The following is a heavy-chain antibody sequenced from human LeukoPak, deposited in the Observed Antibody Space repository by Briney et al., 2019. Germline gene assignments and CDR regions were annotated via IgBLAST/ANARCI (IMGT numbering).Heavy chain of an antibody. CDR1: GFTVSSKY. J-gene: IGHJ4*02. Sequence: GALRLSCAASGFTVSSKYMSWVRQAPGKGLEWVSVIYSGGTTYYADSVKGRFTISRDNSKNTLYLQMNSLRAEDTAVYYCARDCSASSSYYYPLGYWGQGTLVTVSS. V-gene: IGHV3-66*01. CDR2: IYSGGTT. D-gene: IGHD3-22*01. CDR3: ARDCSASSSYYYPLGY.